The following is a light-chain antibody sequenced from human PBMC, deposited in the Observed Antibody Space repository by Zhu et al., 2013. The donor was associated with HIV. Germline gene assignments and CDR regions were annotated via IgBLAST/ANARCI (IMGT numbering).Light chain of an antibody. V-gene: IGKV3-15*01. CDR2: GAS. Sequence: IMMTQFPDTMYMSPGERVTLSCRASQSISVNLAWYQQKPGQAPRLLIYGASTRATGIPARFSGSGSGTEFTLTISSLQSEDLGTYYCQQCNDLRYTFGQGTKLEIK. CDR1: QSISVN. J-gene: IGKJ2*01. CDR3: QQCNDLRYT.